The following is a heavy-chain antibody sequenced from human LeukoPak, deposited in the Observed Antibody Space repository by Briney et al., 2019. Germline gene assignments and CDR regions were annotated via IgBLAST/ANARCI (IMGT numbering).Heavy chain of an antibody. J-gene: IGHJ6*04. V-gene: IGHV3-30*04. CDR3: ARDISPDIPDGMDV. CDR2: ISYDGSNK. Sequence: GRSLRLSCAASGFTFSSYAMHWVRQAPGKGLEWVAVISYDGSNKYYADSVKGRFTISRDNSKNTLYLQMNSLRAEDTAVYYCARDISPDIPDGMDVWGKGTTVTVSS. D-gene: IGHD3-9*01. CDR1: GFTFSSYA.